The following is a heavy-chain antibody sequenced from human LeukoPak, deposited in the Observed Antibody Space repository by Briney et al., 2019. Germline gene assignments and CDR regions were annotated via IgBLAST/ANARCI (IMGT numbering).Heavy chain of an antibody. V-gene: IGHV4-59*01. Sequence: SETLSLTCTISGGSFSTYFWSWIRQPPGKGLEWIGYISYSGSTNYNPSLKSRVTISLDTSKNQFSLKLSTVTDADTALYYCARGVGRCSSNFYLWSQGTLVAVSS. CDR3: ARGVGRCSSNFYL. J-gene: IGHJ5*02. CDR1: GGSFSTYF. D-gene: IGHD2-2*01. CDR2: ISYSGST.